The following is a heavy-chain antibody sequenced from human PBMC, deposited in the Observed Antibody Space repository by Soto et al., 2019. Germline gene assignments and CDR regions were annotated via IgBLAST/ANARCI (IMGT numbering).Heavy chain of an antibody. CDR3: AKDHDSYGLYYYYGMDV. J-gene: IGHJ6*02. CDR2: ISFDGSNK. D-gene: IGHD5-18*01. CDR1: GFTFSSYG. Sequence: PGGSLRLSCAASGFTFSSYGMHWVRQAPGKGLEWVAVISFDGSNKYYADSVKGRFTISRDSSKNTLYLQMNSLRAEDTAVYYCAKDHDSYGLYYYYGMDVRGQGTTVTVSS. V-gene: IGHV3-30*18.